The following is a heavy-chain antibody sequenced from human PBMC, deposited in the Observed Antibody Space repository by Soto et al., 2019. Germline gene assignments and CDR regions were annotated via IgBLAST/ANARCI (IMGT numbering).Heavy chain of an antibody. J-gene: IGHJ4*02. D-gene: IGHD6-19*01. Sequence: GGSLRLSCAASGFTLSSYGMHWVRQAPGKGLEWVAVISYDGSNKYYADSVKGRFTISRDNSKNTLYLQMNSLRAEDTAVYYCAKVAPYLNSSGWSSFDYWGQGTLVTVS. CDR1: GFTLSSYG. V-gene: IGHV3-30*18. CDR2: ISYDGSNK. CDR3: AKVAPYLNSSGWSSFDY.